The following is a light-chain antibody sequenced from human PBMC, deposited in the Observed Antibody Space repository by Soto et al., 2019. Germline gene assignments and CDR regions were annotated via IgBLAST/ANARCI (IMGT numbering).Light chain of an antibody. CDR1: SSDVGAYNY. V-gene: IGLV2-14*01. CDR2: EVT. Sequence: QSVLTQPASVSGSPGQSITISCIGSSSDVGAYNYVSWYQQHPGRAPKLLIYEVTHRPSGVSGRFSGSKSGNTASLSISGLQAEDEAAYYCSSYASTSPVLFGGGTKLTVL. CDR3: SSYASTSPVL. J-gene: IGLJ2*01.